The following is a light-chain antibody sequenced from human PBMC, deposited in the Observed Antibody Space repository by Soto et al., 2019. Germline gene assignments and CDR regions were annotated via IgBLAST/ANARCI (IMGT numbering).Light chain of an antibody. J-gene: IGLJ2*01. V-gene: IGLV3-21*02. CDR2: DVS. Sequence: SYELTQAPSVSVAPGQTATITCGGNNIGGKSVHWYQQKPGQAPVLVISDVSDRPSGIPERFSGSNSGNTATLTITRVEAGDEADFYCQAWDTSTDHLVFGGGTKLTVL. CDR3: QAWDTSTDHLV. CDR1: NIGGKS.